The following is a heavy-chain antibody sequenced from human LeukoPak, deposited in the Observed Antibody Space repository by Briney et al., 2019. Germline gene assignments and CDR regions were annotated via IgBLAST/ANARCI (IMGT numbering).Heavy chain of an antibody. D-gene: IGHD6-13*01. V-gene: IGHV1-69*13. CDR2: IIPIFGTA. CDR3: ARGGIAAAGQIDY. CDR1: GGTFSSYA. J-gene: IGHJ4*02. Sequence: SVKVSCKASGGTFSSYAISWVRQAPGQGLEWMGGIIPIFGTANYAQKFQGRVTITADESTSTAYMELSSLRSEDTAVYYCARGGIAAAGQIDYWGQGTLVTVSS.